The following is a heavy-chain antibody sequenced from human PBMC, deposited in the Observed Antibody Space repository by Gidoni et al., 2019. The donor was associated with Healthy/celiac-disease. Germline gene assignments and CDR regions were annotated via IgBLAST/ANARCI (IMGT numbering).Heavy chain of an antibody. J-gene: IGHJ4*02. Sequence: EVQLLESGGGLVQPGGSLRLSCAASGFTFSSYAMSWVRQAPGKGLEWVSAISGSGGSTYYADSVKGRFTISRDNSKNTLYLQMNSLRAEDTAVYYCAKPPKRGSGYYFLSDYWGQGTLVTVSS. CDR1: GFTFSSYA. CDR2: ISGSGGST. CDR3: AKPPKRGSGYYFLSDY. D-gene: IGHD3-22*01. V-gene: IGHV3-23*01.